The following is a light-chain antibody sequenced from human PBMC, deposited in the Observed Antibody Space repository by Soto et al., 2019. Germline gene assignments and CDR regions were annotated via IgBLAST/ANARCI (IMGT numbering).Light chain of an antibody. CDR3: QQRSNWSPIT. CDR1: QTISSS. V-gene: IGKV3-11*01. CDR2: DAS. Sequence: EIVLTQSPATLSLSPGERATLSCRASQTISSSLAWYQQKPGQSPRLLIYDASNRASGVPPRFNGSGSGTDFTLSISSIETEHFAVDYCQQRSNWSPITFGQGTLLDFK. J-gene: IGKJ5*01.